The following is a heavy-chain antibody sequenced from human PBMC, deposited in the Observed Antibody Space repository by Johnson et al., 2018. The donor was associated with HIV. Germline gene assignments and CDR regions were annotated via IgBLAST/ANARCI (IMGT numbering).Heavy chain of an antibody. D-gene: IGHD6-6*01. V-gene: IGHV3-7*02. CDR1: GFTFTFYW. CDR2: IKQDGSDK. J-gene: IGHJ3*02. Sequence: VQLVESGGGVVRPGGSLRLSCAASGFTFTFYWMSWVRQSPGKGLEWVANIKQDGSDKNYVDSVKGRFTISRDNAKNSLYLQMNSLSAGDTAVYYCATSISTPPGAFDIWGQGTMVTVSS. CDR3: ATSISTPPGAFDI.